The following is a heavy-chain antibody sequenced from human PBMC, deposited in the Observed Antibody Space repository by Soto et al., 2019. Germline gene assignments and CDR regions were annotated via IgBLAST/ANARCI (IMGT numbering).Heavy chain of an antibody. CDR3: ASLVNDDFWSGSNY. Sequence: EVQLVESGGGLVQPGGSLRLSCAASGFTFSSYWMHWVRQAPGKGLVWVSRINSDGSSTSYADSVKGRFTISRDNAKNTLYLQMNSLRAEDTAVYYCASLVNDDFWSGSNYWGQGTLVTVSS. CDR2: INSDGSST. CDR1: GFTFSSYW. J-gene: IGHJ4*02. V-gene: IGHV3-74*01. D-gene: IGHD3-3*01.